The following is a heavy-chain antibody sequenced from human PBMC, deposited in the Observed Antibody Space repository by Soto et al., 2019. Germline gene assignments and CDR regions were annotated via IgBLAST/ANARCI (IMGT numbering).Heavy chain of an antibody. J-gene: IGHJ6*03. CDR3: ARVPSTVTKLSYYYYYMDV. CDR2: INHSGST. D-gene: IGHD4-17*01. V-gene: IGHV4-34*01. Sequence: SETLSLTCAFYGLSFSGYYWILIRQPPGKGLEWIGEINHSGSTNYNPSLKSRVTISVDTSKNQFSLKLSSVTAADTAVYYCARVPSTVTKLSYYYYYMDVWGKGTTVTVSS. CDR1: GLSFSGYY.